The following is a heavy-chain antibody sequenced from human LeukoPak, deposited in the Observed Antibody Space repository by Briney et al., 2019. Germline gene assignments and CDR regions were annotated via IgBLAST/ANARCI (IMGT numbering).Heavy chain of an antibody. CDR3: ASGYLGRAGTTDRLDY. Sequence: ASVKVSCKASGYTFTGYYMHWVRLAPGQGLEWMGWINPNSGGTNYAQKLQDRVTMTTDTSTSTAYMELRSLRSDDTAVYYCASGYLGRAGTTDRLDYWGQGTLVTVSS. V-gene: IGHV1-2*02. CDR2: INPNSGGT. D-gene: IGHD4-17*01. CDR1: GYTFTGYY. J-gene: IGHJ4*02.